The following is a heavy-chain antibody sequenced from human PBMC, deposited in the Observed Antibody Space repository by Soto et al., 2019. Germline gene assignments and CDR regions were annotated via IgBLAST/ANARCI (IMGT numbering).Heavy chain of an antibody. CDR1: GFSVNSNF. J-gene: IGHJ3*01. CDR3: RAWLLAESFDV. V-gene: IGHV3-53*01. CDR2: TPRTGAT. D-gene: IGHD5-18*01. Sequence: VQLVESGGGLMQPGGSLRLSCAASGFSVNSNFMNWVRKAPGKGLEWVSFTPRTGATLYADSVKGRLIVSRDDANNAGYLRLISLTVDDTDVYYFRAWLLAESFDVWGPGTVVTVSA.